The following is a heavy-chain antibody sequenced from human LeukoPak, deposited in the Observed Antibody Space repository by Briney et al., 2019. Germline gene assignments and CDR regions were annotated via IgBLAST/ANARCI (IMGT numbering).Heavy chain of an antibody. CDR2: ISSSDSSI. V-gene: IGHV3-48*04. CDR3: ARDGDSSGYYYYYYGMDV. D-gene: IGHD3-22*01. J-gene: IGHJ6*02. Sequence: GGSLRLSCAASGFTFSSYSMNWVRQAPGKGLEWVSCISSSDSSIYYADSVKGRFTISRDNAKNSLYLQMNSLRAEDTAVYYCARDGDSSGYYYYYYGMDVWGQGTTVTVS. CDR1: GFTFSSYS.